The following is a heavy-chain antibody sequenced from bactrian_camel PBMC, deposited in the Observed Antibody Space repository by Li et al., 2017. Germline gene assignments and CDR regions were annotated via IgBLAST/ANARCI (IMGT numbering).Heavy chain of an antibody. D-gene: IGHD1*01. V-gene: IGHV3S42*01. J-gene: IGHJ7*01. CDR1: GFTFSSYA. CDR2: INSGGDST. Sequence: VQLVESGGGLVQPGGSLRLSCADSGFTFSSYAMFWVRQAPGKGLEWVSSINSGGDSTSYADSVKGRFTISRDNAKNTLYLQLNSLRTEDTAMYYCAKDLCAGCRQGPYYGMDYWGKGTQVTVS.